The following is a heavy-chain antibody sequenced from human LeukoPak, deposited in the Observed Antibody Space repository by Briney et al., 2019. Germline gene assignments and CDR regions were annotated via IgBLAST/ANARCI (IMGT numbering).Heavy chain of an antibody. Sequence: SETLSLTCTVSGGSISSGGYYWSWIRQHPGKGLEWIGYIYYSGSTYYNPSLKSRVAISVDTSKNQFSLKLSSVTAADTAVYYCARGGPSEVPYYYDSSGYSIGYYGMDVWGQGTTVTVSS. CDR3: ARGGPSEVPYYYDSSGYSIGYYGMDV. CDR1: GGSISSGGYY. V-gene: IGHV4-31*03. D-gene: IGHD3-22*01. CDR2: IYYSGST. J-gene: IGHJ6*02.